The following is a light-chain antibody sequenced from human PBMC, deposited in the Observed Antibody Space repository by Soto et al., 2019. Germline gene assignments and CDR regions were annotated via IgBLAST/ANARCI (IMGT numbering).Light chain of an antibody. J-gene: IGKJ2*01. CDR3: QQYNNLSYT. CDR2: DAS. V-gene: IGKV1-33*01. Sequence: DIQMTQSPSSLSASLGDRVTITCQASQAISKYLHWYHQRPGKAPILVIYDASNLEAGAPSRFSGGGSGTSFTLTISSLQPEDIGTYFCQQYNNLSYTFGQGTKLDIK. CDR1: QAISKY.